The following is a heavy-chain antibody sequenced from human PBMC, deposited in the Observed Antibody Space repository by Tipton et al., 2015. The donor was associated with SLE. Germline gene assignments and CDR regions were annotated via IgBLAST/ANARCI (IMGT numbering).Heavy chain of an antibody. J-gene: IGHJ4*02. CDR2: IIPILGIA. V-gene: IGHV1-69*09. CDR1: GGTFSSYA. D-gene: IGHD3-22*01. CDR3: AREYYYDSSGYYFY. Sequence: QVQLVQSGPEVKKPGSSVKVSCKASGGTFSSYAISWVRQAPGQGLEWMGRIIPILGIANYAQKFQGRVTITADKSTSTAYMELSSLRSEDTAVYYCAREYYYDSSGYYFYWGQGTLVTVSS.